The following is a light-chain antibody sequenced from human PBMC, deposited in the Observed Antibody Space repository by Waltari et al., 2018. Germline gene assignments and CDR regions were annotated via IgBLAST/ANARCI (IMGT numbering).Light chain of an antibody. J-gene: IGLJ2*01. V-gene: IGLV1-44*01. CDR1: SFNIGSHT. CDR2: GNN. CDR3: GVWDDSLNGVV. Sequence: QSVLTQTPSASGTPGQRVTISCSGSSFNIGSHTVNWYQQPPGTAPKPIMFGNNPPPSGVPGRFSGSKSGTSASLAISGLQSEDEADYYCGVWDDSLNGVVFGGGTKLTVL.